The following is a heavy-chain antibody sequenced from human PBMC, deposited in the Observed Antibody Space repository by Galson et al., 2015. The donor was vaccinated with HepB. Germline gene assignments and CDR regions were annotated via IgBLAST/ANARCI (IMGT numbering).Heavy chain of an antibody. D-gene: IGHD5-24*01. CDR1: GGSISSYY. CDR3: AGEGRDGYNSVFDY. Sequence: LTCTVSGGSISSYYWSWIRQPPGKGLEWIGYIYYSGSTNYNPSLKSRVTISVDTSKNQFSLKLSSVTAADTAVYYCAGEGRDGYNSVFDYWGQGTLVTVSS. V-gene: IGHV4-59*01. CDR2: IYYSGST. J-gene: IGHJ4*02.